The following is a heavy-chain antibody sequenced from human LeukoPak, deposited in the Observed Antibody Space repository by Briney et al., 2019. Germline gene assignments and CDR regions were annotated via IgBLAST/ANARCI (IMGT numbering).Heavy chain of an antibody. J-gene: IGHJ6*02. Sequence: ASVKVSCKASGCTFTSYDINWVRQATGHGLEWMGWMNPNSGNTGYAQKFQGRVTMTRNTSISTAYMELSSLRSEDTAVYYCARRLIRSDGMDVWGQGTTVTVSS. CDR3: ARRLIRSDGMDV. CDR1: GCTFTSYD. CDR2: MNPNSGNT. D-gene: IGHD2-21*01. V-gene: IGHV1-8*01.